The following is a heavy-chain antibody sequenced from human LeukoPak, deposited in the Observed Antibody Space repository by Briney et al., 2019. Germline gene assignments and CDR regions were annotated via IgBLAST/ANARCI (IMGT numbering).Heavy chain of an antibody. V-gene: IGHV3-7*01. Sequence: GGSLRLSCAASVFILSSYCMRWLRHAPGKALEGVTNIKRDGSEKYYVDSVKGRFTISRDNAQNSLYLQMSSLRAEDTAVYYCARYTFLGGGYYNYYFDYWGQGTLVPVSS. CDR3: ARYTFLGGGYYNYYFDY. CDR2: IKRDGSEK. J-gene: IGHJ4*02. CDR1: VFILSSYC. D-gene: IGHD1-26*01.